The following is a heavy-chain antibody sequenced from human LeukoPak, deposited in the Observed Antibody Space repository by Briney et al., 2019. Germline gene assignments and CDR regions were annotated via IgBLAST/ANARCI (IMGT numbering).Heavy chain of an antibody. J-gene: IGHJ2*01. CDR1: GYTLTSYD. CDR2: INPSGGST. V-gene: IGHV1-46*01. CDR3: ARDGGELAYCGGDGYSCYFDL. Sequence: ASVKVSCKASGYTLTSYDMDWVRQAPGQGLEWMGIINPSGGSTSYAQKFQGRVTMTRDTSTSTVYMELSSLRSEDTAVYYCARDGGELAYCGGDGYSCYFDLWGRGTLVTVSS. D-gene: IGHD2-21*02.